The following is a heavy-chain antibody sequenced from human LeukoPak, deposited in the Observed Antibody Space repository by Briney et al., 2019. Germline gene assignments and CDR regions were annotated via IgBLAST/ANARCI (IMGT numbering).Heavy chain of an antibody. CDR1: GGSISSYY. J-gene: IGHJ4*02. D-gene: IGHD3-22*01. Sequence: SETLSLTCTVSGGSISSYYWNWIRQSAGKGLEWIGRIYSSGSTNYNPSLESRVTMSVETPKNQLSLKLSSVTAADTAVYYCARGKYDTSGYYQQFDFWGQGTLVTVSS. V-gene: IGHV4-4*07. CDR2: IYSSGST. CDR3: ARGKYDTSGYYQQFDF.